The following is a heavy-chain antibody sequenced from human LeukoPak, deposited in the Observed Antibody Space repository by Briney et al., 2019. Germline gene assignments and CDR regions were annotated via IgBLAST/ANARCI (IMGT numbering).Heavy chain of an antibody. Sequence: ASVKVSCKASGYSFTSHYMHWVRQAPGQGLEWMGLINPRGTATRDTESFHARLTLTRDLSTSTDYMELSSLRSDDTAVYFCARDTSEGDYAWWFDPWGQGTLVTVAS. V-gene: IGHV1-46*01. CDR2: INPRGTAT. CDR3: ARDTSEGDYAWWFDP. CDR1: GYSFTSHY. J-gene: IGHJ5*02. D-gene: IGHD3-16*01.